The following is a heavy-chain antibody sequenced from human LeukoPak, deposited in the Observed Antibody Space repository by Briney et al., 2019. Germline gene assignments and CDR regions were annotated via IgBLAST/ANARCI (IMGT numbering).Heavy chain of an antibody. V-gene: IGHV3-48*03. CDR1: GFTFSSYE. Sequence: GGSLRLSCAASGFTFSSYEMSGVRQAPGKGLEWVSYISTSGSNIYYADSVKGRFTISRDNAKNSLYLQMNSLRAEDTAVYYCVRDGRYCTGGSCYPHWGQGTLVTVSS. J-gene: IGHJ4*02. CDR2: ISTSGSNI. D-gene: IGHD2-15*01. CDR3: VRDGRYCTGGSCYPH.